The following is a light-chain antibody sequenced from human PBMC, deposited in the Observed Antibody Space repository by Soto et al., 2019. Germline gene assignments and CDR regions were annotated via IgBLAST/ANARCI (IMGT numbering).Light chain of an antibody. Sequence: QSVLTQPPSASGTPGQRVTISCSGSSSNIGSNYVYWYQQLPGTAPKLLIYRNNQRPSGVPDRFSGSKSGTSASLAISGLRSEDEADYYCAAWDDSLSGVVFGGGNKLTGL. CDR1: SSNIGSNY. CDR3: AAWDDSLSGVV. CDR2: RNN. J-gene: IGLJ2*01. V-gene: IGLV1-47*01.